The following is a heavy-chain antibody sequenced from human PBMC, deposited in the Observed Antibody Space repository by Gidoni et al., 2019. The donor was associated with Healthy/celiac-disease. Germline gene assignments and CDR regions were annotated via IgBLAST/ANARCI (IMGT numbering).Heavy chain of an antibody. CDR2: IIPILGIA. V-gene: IGHV1-69*04. CDR3: ASYLPNDY. J-gene: IGHJ4*02. CDR1: GGTFSSYA. Sequence: QVQLVQSGAEVKKPGSSVKVSCKSSGGTFSSYAIRWVRQAPGQGLEWMARIIPILGIANYAQKFQGRVMITADKSTSTAYMELSSLRSEDTALYYCASYLPNDYCGQGTLVTVSS.